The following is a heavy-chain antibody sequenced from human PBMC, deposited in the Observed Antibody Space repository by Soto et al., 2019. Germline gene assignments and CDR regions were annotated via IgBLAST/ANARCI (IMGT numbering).Heavy chain of an antibody. V-gene: IGHV1-18*01. D-gene: IGHD1-1*01. Sequence: QVHLVQSGAEVKKPGASVKVSCKGSGYGFTTYGITWVRQAPGQGLDWMAWISAHNGNTNYAQKLQGRVTVTRDTSPSTAYMELRSLRSDDTAVYYCARGRYGDYWGQGALVTVSS. J-gene: IGHJ4*02. CDR1: GYGFTTYG. CDR2: ISAHNGNT. CDR3: ARGRYGDY.